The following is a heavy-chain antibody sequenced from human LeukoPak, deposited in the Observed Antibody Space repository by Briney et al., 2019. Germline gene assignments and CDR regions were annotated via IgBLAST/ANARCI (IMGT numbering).Heavy chain of an antibody. CDR3: ARDSVEMATILYLFDY. Sequence: GGSLRLSCVASGLAFSSYSMHWVRQAPGKGLEWVAITSSDGRQKYYADSVKGRFTISGDNSKNTLYLQMNSLRAEDTAVYYCARDSVEMATILYLFDYWGQGTLVTVSS. D-gene: IGHD5-24*01. J-gene: IGHJ4*02. CDR1: GLAFSSYS. V-gene: IGHV3-30*04. CDR2: TSSDGRQK.